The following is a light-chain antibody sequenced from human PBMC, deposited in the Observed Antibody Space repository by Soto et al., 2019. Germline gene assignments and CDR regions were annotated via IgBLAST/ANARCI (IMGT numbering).Light chain of an antibody. V-gene: IGKV3-15*01. J-gene: IGKJ5*01. CDR2: GAS. CDR3: QQYKSWPPIT. Sequence: EIVMTQSPATLSVSPGERATLSCRASQSVTSNLAWYQQKPGQAPRLLIYGASTRATGIPARFSGSGSGTEFTLSISSLQSEDFAVYYCQQYKSWPPITCGQGTRREIK. CDR1: QSVTSN.